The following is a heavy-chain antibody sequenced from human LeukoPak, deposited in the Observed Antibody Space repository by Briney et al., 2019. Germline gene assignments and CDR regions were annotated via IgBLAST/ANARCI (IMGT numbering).Heavy chain of an antibody. CDR1: GFTFSSHW. Sequence: GGSLRLSCAASGFTFSSHWLSWVRQAPGKGLEWVANIKQDGSEKYYVDFVKGRFTISRDNAKNSLHLQMNSLRAEDTAVYYCSRGGGPFDIWGQGTMVTVSS. J-gene: IGHJ3*02. CDR3: SRGGGPFDI. V-gene: IGHV3-7*01. CDR2: IKQDGSEK. D-gene: IGHD3-16*01.